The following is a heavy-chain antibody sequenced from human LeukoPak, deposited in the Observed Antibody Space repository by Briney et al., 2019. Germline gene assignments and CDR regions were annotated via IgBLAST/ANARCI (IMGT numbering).Heavy chain of an antibody. D-gene: IGHD5-12*01. V-gene: IGHV1-69*13. CDR3: ARSSERGYSGYDQDY. Sequence: GASVKVSCKASGYTFTGYYMHWVRQAPGQGLEWMGGIIPIFGTANYAQKFQGRVTITADESTSTAYMELSSLRSEDTAVYYCARSSERGYSGYDQDYWGQGTLVTVSS. CDR1: GYTFTGYY. J-gene: IGHJ4*02. CDR2: IIPIFGTA.